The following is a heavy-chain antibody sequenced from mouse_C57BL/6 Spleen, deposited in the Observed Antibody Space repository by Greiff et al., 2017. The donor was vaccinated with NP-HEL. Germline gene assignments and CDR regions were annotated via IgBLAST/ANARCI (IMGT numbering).Heavy chain of an antibody. Sequence: VQLQQPGAELVRPGTSVKLSCKASGYTFTSYWMHWVKQRPGQGLEWIGVIDPSDSYTNYNQKFKGKATLTVDTSSSTAYMQLSSLTSEDSAVYYCARGGYSDYAFAYWGQGTLVTVS. CDR2: IDPSDSYT. CDR3: ARGGYSDYAFAY. CDR1: GYTFTSYW. V-gene: IGHV1-59*01. D-gene: IGHD2-12*01. J-gene: IGHJ3*01.